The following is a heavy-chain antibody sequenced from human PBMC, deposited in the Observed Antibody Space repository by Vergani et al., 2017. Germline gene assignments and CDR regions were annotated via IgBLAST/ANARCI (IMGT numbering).Heavy chain of an antibody. D-gene: IGHD1-26*01. V-gene: IGHV4-59*11. CDR1: FDSIRNLY. CDR3: ASDTQSGQRADR. J-gene: IGHJ4*02. CDR2: IHYSENT. Sequence: VPLQESGPGLVKSSETLSLTCSVSFDSIRNLYYNWIRQPPGKGLEWIGSIHYSENTNYNPSLKTRVTISVDTSKNQFSLTLTSVTAADTAVYYCASDTQSGQRADRWGQGILVTVTS.